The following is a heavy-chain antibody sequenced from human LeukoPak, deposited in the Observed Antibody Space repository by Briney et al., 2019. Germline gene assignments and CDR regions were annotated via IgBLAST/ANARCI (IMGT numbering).Heavy chain of an antibody. CDR3: AGGSQWLVF. J-gene: IGHJ4*02. V-gene: IGHV3-33*01. CDR1: GFTFSSYG. CDR2: IWYDGSNK. D-gene: IGHD6-19*01. Sequence: PGRSLRLSWAASGFTFSSYGMHWVRQAPGKGLEWVAVIWYDGSNKYYADSVKGRFTISRDNSKNTLYLQMNSLRAEDTAVYYCAGGSQWLVFWGQGTLVTVSS.